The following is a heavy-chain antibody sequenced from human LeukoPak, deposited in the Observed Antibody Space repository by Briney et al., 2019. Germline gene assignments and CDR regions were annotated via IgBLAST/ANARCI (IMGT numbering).Heavy chain of an antibody. D-gene: IGHD4-11*01. CDR2: IYYSGST. Sequence: PSETLSLTCTVSGGSISSYYWSWIRQPPGKGLEWIGYIYYSGSTNYNPSLKSRVTISVDTSKNQFSLKLSSVTAADTAVYYCARAYSNYLQFDYWGQGTLVTVSS. J-gene: IGHJ4*02. CDR1: GGSISSYY. V-gene: IGHV4-59*01. CDR3: ARAYSNYLQFDY.